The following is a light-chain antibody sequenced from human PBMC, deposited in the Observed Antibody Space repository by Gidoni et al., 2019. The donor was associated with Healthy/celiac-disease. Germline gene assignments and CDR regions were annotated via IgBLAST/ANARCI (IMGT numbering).Light chain of an antibody. Sequence: DIVMTQSPDSLALSLGERATINCKSSQSFLYSSNNKNYLAWYQQKPGQPPKLLIYWASTRESGVPDRFSGSGSGTDFTLTISSLQAEDVAVYYCQQYYSTPWTFGQGTKVEIK. V-gene: IGKV4-1*01. CDR3: QQYYSTPWT. CDR1: QSFLYSSNNKNY. CDR2: WAS. J-gene: IGKJ1*01.